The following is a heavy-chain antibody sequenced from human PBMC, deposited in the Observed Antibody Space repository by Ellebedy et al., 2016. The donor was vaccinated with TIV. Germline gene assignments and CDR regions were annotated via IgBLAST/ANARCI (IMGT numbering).Heavy chain of an antibody. CDR2: FYSGGST. CDR1: GLTVSDNY. V-gene: IGHV3-66*01. D-gene: IGHD3-10*01. CDR3: VRDRGRSKGWFDP. Sequence: GESLKISCAASGLTVSDNYINWVRQAPGKGLEWVAAFYSGGSTYYADSVKGRFIISRDNSKNIVSLQMDSLRVDDTAVYYCVRDRGRSKGWFDPWGQGTLVTVSS. J-gene: IGHJ5*02.